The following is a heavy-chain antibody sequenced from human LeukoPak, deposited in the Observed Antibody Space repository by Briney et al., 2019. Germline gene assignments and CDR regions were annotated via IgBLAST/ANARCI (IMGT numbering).Heavy chain of an antibody. D-gene: IGHD3-3*01. CDR2: IIPILGIA. Sequence: SVKVSCKASGGTFSSYTISWVRQAPRQGLEWMGRIIPILGIANYAQKFQGRVTITADKSTSTAYMELSSLRSEDTAVYYCARDSVRTIFGVVISWFDPWGQGTLVTVSS. J-gene: IGHJ5*02. CDR3: ARDSVRTIFGVVISWFDP. V-gene: IGHV1-69*04. CDR1: GGTFSSYT.